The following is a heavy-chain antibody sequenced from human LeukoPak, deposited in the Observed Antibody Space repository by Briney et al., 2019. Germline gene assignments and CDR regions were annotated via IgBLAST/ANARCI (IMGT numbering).Heavy chain of an antibody. CDR3: ARHLPTGTYRAYFDN. CDR2: ISSSNTYI. CDR1: GFTFSSYT. Sequence: GGSLRLSCAASGFTFSSYTMNWVRQAPGKGLEWVSSISSSNTYIYYVDSVKGRFTITRDNAENSLYLQMNSLRAEDAAVYYCARHLPTGTYRAYFDNWGQGTLVTVSS. V-gene: IGHV3-21*01. D-gene: IGHD1-26*01. J-gene: IGHJ4*02.